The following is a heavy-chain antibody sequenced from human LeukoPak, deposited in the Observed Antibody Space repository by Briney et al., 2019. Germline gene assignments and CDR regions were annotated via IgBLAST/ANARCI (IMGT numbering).Heavy chain of an antibody. V-gene: IGHV4-39*07. CDR2: IYYSGST. CDR1: GGSISSSSYY. J-gene: IGHJ5*02. CDR3: ARTKKYCTNGVCGGFDP. Sequence: SETLSLTCTVSGGSISSSSYYWGWLRQPPGKGLEWIGSIYYSGSTYYNPSLKSRVTISVDTSKNQFSLKLSSVTAADTAVYYCARTKKYCTNGVCGGFDPWGRGTLVTVSS. D-gene: IGHD2-8*01.